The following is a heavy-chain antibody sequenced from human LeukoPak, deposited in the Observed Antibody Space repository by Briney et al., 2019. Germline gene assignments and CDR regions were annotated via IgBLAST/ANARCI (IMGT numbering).Heavy chain of an antibody. Sequence: GGSLRLSCAASGFTFSSYAMSWVRQAPGKGLEWVSAISGGSADYADSVKGRFSISIDNSKNTLFLQMNSLRAEDTAVYYCAKDRSSRYDFWSGSFSHYYYYYMDVWGKGTTVTVSS. J-gene: IGHJ6*03. CDR1: GFTFSSYA. CDR3: AKDRSSRYDFWSGSFSHYYYYYMDV. CDR2: ISGGSA. V-gene: IGHV3-23*01. D-gene: IGHD3-3*01.